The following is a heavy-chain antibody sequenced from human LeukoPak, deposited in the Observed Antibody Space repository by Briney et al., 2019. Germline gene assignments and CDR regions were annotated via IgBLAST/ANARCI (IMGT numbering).Heavy chain of an antibody. CDR2: MSNDGSNK. V-gene: IGHV3-30*03. D-gene: IGHD6-6*01. Sequence: PGGSLRLSCAASGFTFSSYGMHWVRQAPGKGLEWVAVMSNDGSNKYYADSVKGRFTISRDNSKNTLYLQMNSLRAEDTAVYYCARDPYSSSSGLDYWGQGTLVTVSS. J-gene: IGHJ4*02. CDR1: GFTFSSYG. CDR3: ARDPYSSSSGLDY.